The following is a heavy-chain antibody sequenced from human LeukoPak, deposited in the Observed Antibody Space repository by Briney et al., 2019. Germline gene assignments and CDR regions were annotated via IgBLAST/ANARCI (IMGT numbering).Heavy chain of an antibody. V-gene: IGHV1-46*01. CDR1: GYTFTSYY. D-gene: IGHD2-2*01. CDR2: INPSGGST. Sequence: GASVKVSCKASGYTFTSYYMHWVRQAPGQGLEWMGIINPSGGSTSYAQKFQGRVTMTRDMSTSTVYMELSSLRSEDTAVYYCARDSRGSTSSAIPHWFDPWGQGTLVTVSS. J-gene: IGHJ5*02. CDR3: ARDSRGSTSSAIPHWFDP.